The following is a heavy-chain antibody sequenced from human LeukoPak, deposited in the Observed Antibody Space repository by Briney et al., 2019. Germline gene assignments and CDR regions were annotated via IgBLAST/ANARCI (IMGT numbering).Heavy chain of an antibody. Sequence: GRSLRLSCEASGFTFSSFAMHWVRQAPGKGLEWVAAIWSDGTNKYYSDSVKGRFTISRDNSNNTLFLQVGSLRVEDTAVYYCAKGERKYYYHFMDVWGKGTSVTVSS. V-gene: IGHV3-33*06. CDR2: IWSDGTNK. J-gene: IGHJ6*03. CDR3: AKGERKYYYHFMDV. CDR1: GFTFSSFA.